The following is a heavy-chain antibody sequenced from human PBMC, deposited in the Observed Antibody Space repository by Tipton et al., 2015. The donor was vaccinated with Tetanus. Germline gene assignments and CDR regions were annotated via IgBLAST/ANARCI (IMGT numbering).Heavy chain of an antibody. CDR1: GFSFRSYW. D-gene: IGHD2-2*01. CDR3: ARRSYCSSSRCFDAFDL. CDR2: IKSDGSKT. V-gene: IGHV3-74*03. J-gene: IGHJ3*01. Sequence: SLRLSCAASGFSFRSYWMHWVRQSPGKGLVWVSRIKSDGSKTTYADSVKGRFTISRDNAKNTLYLQMNSLRAEDTAVYYCARRSYCSSSRCFDAFDLWGQGTVVTVSS.